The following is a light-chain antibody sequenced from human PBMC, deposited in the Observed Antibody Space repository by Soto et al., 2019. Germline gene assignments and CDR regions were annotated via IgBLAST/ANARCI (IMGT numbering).Light chain of an antibody. CDR3: QQSYGTRT. CDR2: DSS. CDR1: QDISNY. J-gene: IGKJ1*01. V-gene: IGKV1-39*01. Sequence: DIVLTQSPSTLSASVGDRITITCQASQDISNYLNWYQQRPGKAPKLLIYDSSNLATGVPSRFSGSGSGTDFTLTISSLQPDDSATYYCQQSYGTRTFGQGTKVDIK.